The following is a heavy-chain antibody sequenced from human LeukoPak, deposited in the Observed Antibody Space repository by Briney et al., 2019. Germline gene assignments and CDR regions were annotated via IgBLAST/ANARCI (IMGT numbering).Heavy chain of an antibody. CDR1: GYTFTGYY. D-gene: IGHD2-21*01. J-gene: IGHJ4*02. V-gene: IGHV1-2*02. Sequence: GASVKVSCKASGYTFTGYYMHWVRQAPGQGLEWMGWINPNSGGTNYAQKFQGRVTMTRDTSISTAYMELSRLRSDDTAVYYCARGERTVVVIAWGGDYWGQGTLVTVSS. CDR3: ARGERTVVVIAWGGDY. CDR2: INPNSGGT.